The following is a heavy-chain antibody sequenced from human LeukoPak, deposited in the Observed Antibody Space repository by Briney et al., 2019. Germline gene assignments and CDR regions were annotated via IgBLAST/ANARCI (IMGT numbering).Heavy chain of an antibody. D-gene: IGHD3-3*01. CDR2: IYQSGRT. CDR3: ASGRYDVLSGYSTTFDP. Sequence: SETLSLTSTVSGGSTGSRNYYWAWIRQPPGKELEWIGSIYQSGRTYYNPSLKSRVSISVDTSKNRFSLNLNSVIAADTAVYHCASGRYDVLSGYSTTFDPWGQGTLVTVSS. J-gene: IGHJ5*02. CDR1: GGSTGSRNYY. V-gene: IGHV4-39*01.